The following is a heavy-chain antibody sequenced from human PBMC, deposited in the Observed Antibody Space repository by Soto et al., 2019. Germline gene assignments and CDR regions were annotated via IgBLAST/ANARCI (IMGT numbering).Heavy chain of an antibody. V-gene: IGHV4-39*01. CDR3: ARHRRISPMWGMDV. Sequence: QLQLQESGPGLVKASETLSLTCTVSGGSISSNSYYWGWIRQPPGKGLEWIGSIYYSGSTYYNPSLKSRVTISVDTSKNQFSLKVTSVTAADTAVYYCARHRRISPMWGMDVWGQGTTVTVSS. CDR2: IYYSGST. CDR1: GGSISSNSYY. J-gene: IGHJ6*02. D-gene: IGHD2-21*01.